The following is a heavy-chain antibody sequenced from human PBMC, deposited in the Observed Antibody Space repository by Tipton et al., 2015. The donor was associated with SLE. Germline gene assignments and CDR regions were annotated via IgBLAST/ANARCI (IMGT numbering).Heavy chain of an antibody. V-gene: IGHV3-23*01. CDR3: AKSVGYYDSSGYFSYFDY. J-gene: IGHJ4*02. CDR2: IGGSDGTT. Sequence: SLRLSCAASGFTFSTYVMSWVRQAPGKGLEWVSAIGGSDGTTYYADSVKGRLTISRDNSKNTLYLQMNSLRAEDTAVYYCAKSVGYYDSSGYFSYFDYWGQGTLVTVSS. CDR1: GFTFSTYV. D-gene: IGHD3-22*01.